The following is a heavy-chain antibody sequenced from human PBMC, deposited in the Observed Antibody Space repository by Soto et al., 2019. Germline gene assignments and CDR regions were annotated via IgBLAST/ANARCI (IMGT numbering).Heavy chain of an antibody. CDR3: ARGRYSYGYLFDH. V-gene: IGHV4-30-4*01. Sequence: QVQLQESGPGLVKPSQTLSLTCTVSGGSISRGDYYWSWIRQPPGKGLEWIGYIYYSGNTYYNPSLKRRVTMSVDTPKNQFSLKLSSVTAADTAVYHCARGRYSYGYLFDHWGQGTLVTVSS. CDR1: GGSISRGDYY. J-gene: IGHJ4*02. D-gene: IGHD5-18*01. CDR2: IYYSGNT.